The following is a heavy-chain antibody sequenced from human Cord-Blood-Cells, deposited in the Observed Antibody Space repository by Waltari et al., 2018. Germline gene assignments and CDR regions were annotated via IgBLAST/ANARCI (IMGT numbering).Heavy chain of an antibody. V-gene: IGHV1-69*01. CDR1: GGTFSSYA. CDR3: AREEGYCSSTSCYKYFDL. Sequence: QVQLVQSGAEVKKPGSSVKVSCKASGGTFSSYAISWVRQAPGHGLEWMGGIIPILGTANYAQKFQGRVTITADESTSTAYMELSSLRSEDTAVYYCAREEGYCSSTSCYKYFDLWGRGTLVTVSS. CDR2: IIPILGTA. D-gene: IGHD2-2*02. J-gene: IGHJ2*01.